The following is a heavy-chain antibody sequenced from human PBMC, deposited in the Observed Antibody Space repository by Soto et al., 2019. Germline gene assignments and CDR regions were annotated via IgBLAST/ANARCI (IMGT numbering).Heavy chain of an antibody. Sequence: QPGGSLRLSCAASGFTFSSYGMHWVRQAPGKGLEWVAVIWYDGSNKYYADSVKGRFTISRDNSKNTLYLQMNSLRAEDTAVYYCARESVIRAARRGLRYYYYYMDVWGKGTTVTVSS. CDR1: GFTFSSYG. CDR2: IWYDGSNK. V-gene: IGHV3-33*01. D-gene: IGHD6-6*01. CDR3: ARESVIRAARRGLRYYYYYMDV. J-gene: IGHJ6*03.